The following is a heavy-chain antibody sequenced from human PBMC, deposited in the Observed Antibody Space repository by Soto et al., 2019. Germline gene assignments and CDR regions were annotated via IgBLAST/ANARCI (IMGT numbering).Heavy chain of an antibody. D-gene: IGHD2-15*01. CDR1: GFTFSSYW. Sequence: EVHLVESGGGLVQPGGSLSLSCAASGFTFSSYWMHWVRQAPGKGLVWVSRINSDGSNTNDADSVKGRFTISRDNAKNTLYLGMNGLRAVDTAVYYCARVCSGGSCYQFDSWGQGTLVTVSS. CDR2: INSDGSNT. J-gene: IGHJ4*02. CDR3: ARVCSGGSCYQFDS. V-gene: IGHV3-74*01.